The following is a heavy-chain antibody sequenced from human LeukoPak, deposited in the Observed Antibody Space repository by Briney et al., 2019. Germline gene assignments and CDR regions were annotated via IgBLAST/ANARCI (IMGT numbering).Heavy chain of an antibody. V-gene: IGHV7-4-1*02. CDR3: ARDGLRSCTSSSCYPGEDAFDI. D-gene: IGHD2-2*01. Sequence: ASVKVSCKASGYSFTSFGMNWVRQAPGQGLEWMAWINTNTGNPTYAQGFTGRFVFSLDTSISTAYLHISGLKAEDTAVYYCARDGLRSCTSSSCYPGEDAFDIWGQGTMVTVSS. CDR1: GYSFTSFG. CDR2: INTNTGNP. J-gene: IGHJ3*02.